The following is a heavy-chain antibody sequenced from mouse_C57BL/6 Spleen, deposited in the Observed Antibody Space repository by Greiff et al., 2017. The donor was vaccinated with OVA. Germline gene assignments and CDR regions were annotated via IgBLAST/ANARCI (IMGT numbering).Heavy chain of an antibody. CDR2: IDPSDSYT. V-gene: IGHV1-69*01. J-gene: IGHJ3*01. CDR3: ARPGYYGSSSWFAY. D-gene: IGHD1-1*01. CDR1: GYTFTSYW. Sequence: QVQLQQPGAELVMPGASVKLSCKASGYTFTSYWMHWVKQRPGQGLEWIGEIDPSDSYTNYNQKFKGKSTLTVDKSSSTADMQLSSLTSEDSAVYYCARPGYYGSSSWFAYWGQGTLVTVSA.